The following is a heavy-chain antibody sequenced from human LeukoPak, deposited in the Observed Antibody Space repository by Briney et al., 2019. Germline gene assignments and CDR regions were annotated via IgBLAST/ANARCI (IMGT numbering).Heavy chain of an antibody. CDR3: ARGGYGSGSYYPYYYYYGMDV. CDR2: INHSGST. Sequence: SETLSLTCAVYGGPFSGYYWSWIRQPPGKGLEWIGEINHSGSTNYNPSLKSRVTISVDTSKNQFSLKLSSVTAADTAVYYCARGGYGSGSYYPYYYYYGMDVWGQGTTVTVSS. V-gene: IGHV4-34*01. CDR1: GGPFSGYY. D-gene: IGHD3-10*01. J-gene: IGHJ6*02.